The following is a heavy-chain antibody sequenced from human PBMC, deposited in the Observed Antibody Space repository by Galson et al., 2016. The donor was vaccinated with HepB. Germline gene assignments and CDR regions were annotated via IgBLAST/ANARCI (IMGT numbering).Heavy chain of an antibody. CDR2: IKQDGNEK. CDR3: VRVSGSSGGAFDI. D-gene: IGHD6-6*01. V-gene: IGHV3-7*03. CDR1: GFSFSDYW. J-gene: IGHJ3*02. Sequence: SLRLSCAASGFSFSDYWMTWVRQSPGKGLEWVAIIKQDGNEKYYVDFVKGRFTITRDNAKNSLYLQMNSLRAEDTAVYYCVRVSGSSGGAFDIWGLGTMVTVSS.